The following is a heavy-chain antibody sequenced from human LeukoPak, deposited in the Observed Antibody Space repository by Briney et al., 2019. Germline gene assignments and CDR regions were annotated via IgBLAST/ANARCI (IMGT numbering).Heavy chain of an antibody. CDR1: GFTFNSYA. D-gene: IGHD1-26*01. CDR3: ARDRGTSYWYIGY. CDR2: IWYDGSNK. Sequence: ARSLRLSCAASGFTFNSYALHWVRQAPGKGLEWVAVIWYDGSNKYYADSVRGRFTISRDSSKNTVFLQMNSLRPEDTAVYYCARDRGTSYWYIGYWGQGTPVTVSS. V-gene: IGHV3-30*04. J-gene: IGHJ4*02.